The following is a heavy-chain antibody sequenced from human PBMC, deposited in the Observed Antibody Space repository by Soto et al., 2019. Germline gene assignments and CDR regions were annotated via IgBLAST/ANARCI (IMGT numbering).Heavy chain of an antibody. CDR3: ARQDYDYIWGTPPFDY. V-gene: IGHV4-59*01. D-gene: IGHD3-16*01. Sequence: SETLSLTCTVSGCSISSYYWSWIRQPPGKGLEWIGYIYYSGSTNYNPSLKSRVTISVDTSKNQFSLKLSSVTAADTAVYYCARQDYDYIWGTPPFDYWGQGTLVTVSS. CDR2: IYYSGST. J-gene: IGHJ4*02. CDR1: GCSISSYY.